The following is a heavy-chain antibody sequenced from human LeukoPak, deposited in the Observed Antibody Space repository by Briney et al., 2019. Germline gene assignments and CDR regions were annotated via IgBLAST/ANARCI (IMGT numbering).Heavy chain of an antibody. J-gene: IGHJ4*02. V-gene: IGHV3-23*01. Sequence: PGGSLRLSCAASGFTFSSYAMSWVRQAPGKGLEWVSAISGSGGSTYYADSVKGRFTISRDNSKNTLYLQMNSLRAEDTAVYYCAKILSPYYYDSSGAFDYWGQGTLVTVSS. CDR2: ISGSGGST. D-gene: IGHD3-22*01. CDR3: AKILSPYYYDSSGAFDY. CDR1: GFTFSSYA.